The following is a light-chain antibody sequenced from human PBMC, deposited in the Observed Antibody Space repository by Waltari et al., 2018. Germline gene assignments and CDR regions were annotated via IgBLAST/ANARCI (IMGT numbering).Light chain of an antibody. CDR3: QEYDNWPPG. CDR1: QSVSTY. CDR2: GAS. J-gene: IGKJ4*01. V-gene: IGKV3-15*01. Sequence: EIVMTQSPVTLSVSPGERATLSCRASQSVSTYLAWYQQKPGQGPRLLIHGASTRATGIPARFSGSGSGTDFTLTISSLQSEDFAVYYCQEYDNWPPGFGGGTKVEIK.